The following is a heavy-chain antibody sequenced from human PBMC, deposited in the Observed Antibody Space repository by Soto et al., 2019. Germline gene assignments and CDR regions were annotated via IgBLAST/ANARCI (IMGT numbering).Heavy chain of an antibody. CDR3: AKRRSGYCSGGRCHSLSLHH. CDR1: GFTFSTYA. Sequence: EVQLLQSGGGLVQPGGSLKLSCAASGFTFSTYAMSWVRQAPGKGLEWVSLISGSGGTTFYADSVEGRFTVSRDNSKNTLFLQMNSLRVEDTAVYYCAKRRSGYCSGGRCHSLSLHHWGQGTLVTVSS. D-gene: IGHD2-15*01. V-gene: IGHV3-23*01. J-gene: IGHJ1*01. CDR2: ISGSGGTT.